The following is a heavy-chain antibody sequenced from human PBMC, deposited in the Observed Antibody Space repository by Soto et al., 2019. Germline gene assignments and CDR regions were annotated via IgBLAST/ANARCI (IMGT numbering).Heavy chain of an antibody. V-gene: IGHV1-18*01. D-gene: IGHD3-3*01. CDR3: ARDSSPYYDFWSGYYWAHFDY. J-gene: IGHJ4*02. Sequence: ASVKVSCKASGYTLTSYGISWVRQAPGQGLEWMGWISAYNGNTNYAQKLQGRVTMTTDTSTSTAYMELRSLRSDDTAVYYCARDSSPYYDFWSGYYWAHFDYWGQGTLVTVSS. CDR2: ISAYNGNT. CDR1: GYTLTSYG.